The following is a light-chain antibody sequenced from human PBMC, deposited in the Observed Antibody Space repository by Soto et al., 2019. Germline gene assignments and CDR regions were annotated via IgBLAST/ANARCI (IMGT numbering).Light chain of an antibody. J-gene: IGKJ2*01. CDR1: QSITNF. CDR2: AAS. CDR3: QQSYRTPYT. Sequence: DIPMTQSPSSLSASVGDRVTITCRASQSITNFLNWYQQKPGKAPTILIYAASSLQSGVPSRFSGSGSGTDFTLTISSLQLEDLATYYCQQSYRTPYTFGLGTKLDIK. V-gene: IGKV1-39*01.